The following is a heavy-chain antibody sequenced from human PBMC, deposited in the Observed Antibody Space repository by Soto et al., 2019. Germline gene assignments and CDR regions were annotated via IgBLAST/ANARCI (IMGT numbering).Heavy chain of an antibody. CDR1: GFSFSISP. CDR2: ISYDGTNK. Sequence: GGSLRLSCAASGFSFSISPMHWVRQAPGKGPEWVAPISYDGTNKFYADSVKGRFTISRDNSKSTLYLQVDSLRPEDAAVYYCARDPKTSGGQHWAFNYFDSWGQGTLVTVSS. V-gene: IGHV3-30-3*01. J-gene: IGHJ4*02. CDR3: ARDPKTSGGQHWAFNYFDS. D-gene: IGHD7-27*01.